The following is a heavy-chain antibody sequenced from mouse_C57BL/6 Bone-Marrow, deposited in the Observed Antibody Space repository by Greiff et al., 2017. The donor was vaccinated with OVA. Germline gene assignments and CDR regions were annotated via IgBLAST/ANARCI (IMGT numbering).Heavy chain of an antibody. CDR3: ARRGNYYGSSYDWYFDV. D-gene: IGHD1-1*01. CDR1: GYTFTTYP. J-gene: IGHJ1*03. CDR2: FHPYNDDT. V-gene: IGHV1-47*01. Sequence: QVQLQQSGAELVKPGASVKMSCKASGYTFTTYPIEWMKQNHGKSLEWIGNFHPYNDDTKYNEKFKGKATLTVEKSSSTVYLELSRLTSDDSAVYYCARRGNYYGSSYDWYFDVWGTGTTVTVSS.